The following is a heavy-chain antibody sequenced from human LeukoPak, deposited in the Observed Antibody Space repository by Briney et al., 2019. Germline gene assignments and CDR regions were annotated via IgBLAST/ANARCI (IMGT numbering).Heavy chain of an antibody. CDR2: ISTNSANT. Sequence: GGSLRLSCAASGFTFSAYGMNRVRQAPGKGLEWVSTISTNSANTYYTDSVKGRFTISRDNSKDTLFMQMNSLRAEDTAVYYCAKGQSTIATRSFDSWGQGTLVTVSS. CDR1: GFTFSAYG. J-gene: IGHJ4*02. V-gene: IGHV3-23*01. D-gene: IGHD6-6*01. CDR3: AKGQSTIATRSFDS.